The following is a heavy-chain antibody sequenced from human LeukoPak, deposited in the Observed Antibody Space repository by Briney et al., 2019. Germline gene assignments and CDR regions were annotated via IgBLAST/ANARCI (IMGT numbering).Heavy chain of an antibody. D-gene: IGHD3-10*01. J-gene: IGHJ5*02. CDR1: GGSFSGYY. CDR2: INHSGST. CDR3: ARDLHYGSRGNWFDP. Sequence: SETLSLTCAVYGGSFSGYYWSWIRQPPGKGLEWIGEINHSGSTNYNPSLKSRVTISVDTSKNQFSLKLSSVTAADTAVYYCARDLHYGSRGNWFDPWGQGTLVTVSS. V-gene: IGHV4-34*01.